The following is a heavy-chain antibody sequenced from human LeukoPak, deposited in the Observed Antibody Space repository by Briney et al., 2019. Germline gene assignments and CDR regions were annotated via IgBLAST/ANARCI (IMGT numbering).Heavy chain of an antibody. Sequence: PGGSLRLSCAASGFTFSSYAMSWVRQAPGKGLEWVSGISGSGDNTYYADSVKGRFTISRDNSKNTLYVQVNSLGTEDTAAYYCAKGSYYDGSGSFYFHYWGQGTLVTVSS. V-gene: IGHV3-23*01. CDR3: AKGSYYDGSGSFYFHY. J-gene: IGHJ4*02. CDR2: ISGSGDNT. CDR1: GFTFSSYA. D-gene: IGHD3-22*01.